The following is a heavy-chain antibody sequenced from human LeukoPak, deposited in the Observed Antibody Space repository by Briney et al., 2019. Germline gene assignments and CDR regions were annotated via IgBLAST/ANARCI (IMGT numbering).Heavy chain of an antibody. Sequence: GGSLRLSCAASGFTFSSYEMNWVRQAPGKGLEWVSYISSSGSTIYYADSVKGRFTISRDNAKNSLYLQMNSLRAEDTAVYYCARADIVVVPAAMDYWGQGTLVTVSS. CDR1: GFTFSSYE. CDR3: ARADIVVVPAAMDY. V-gene: IGHV3-48*03. D-gene: IGHD2-2*01. J-gene: IGHJ4*02. CDR2: ISSSGSTI.